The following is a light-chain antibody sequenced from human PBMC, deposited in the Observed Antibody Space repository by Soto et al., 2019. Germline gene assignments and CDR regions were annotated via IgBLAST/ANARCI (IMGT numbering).Light chain of an antibody. Sequence: DIPMTQSPSTLSASVGDRVTITFRASQSISSWLAWYQQKPGKAPKLLIYKASSLESVVPSRFSGSGSGTEFTLTISSLQPDDFATYYFQQYNSYQWTFGQGTKVDIK. CDR2: KAS. J-gene: IGKJ1*01. CDR1: QSISSW. CDR3: QQYNSYQWT. V-gene: IGKV1-5*03.